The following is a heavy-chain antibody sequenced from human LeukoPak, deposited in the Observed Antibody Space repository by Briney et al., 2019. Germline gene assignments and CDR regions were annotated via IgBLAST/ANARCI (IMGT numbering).Heavy chain of an antibody. V-gene: IGHV1-2*02. Sequence: GASVKVSCKASGYTFTSYGISWVRQAPGQGLEWMGWINPNSGGTNYAQKFQGRVTMTRDTSISTAYMELSRLRSDDTAVYYCARELVATKYYMDVWGKGTTVTVSS. CDR2: INPNSGGT. CDR3: ARELVATKYYMDV. D-gene: IGHD5-12*01. CDR1: GYTFTSYG. J-gene: IGHJ6*03.